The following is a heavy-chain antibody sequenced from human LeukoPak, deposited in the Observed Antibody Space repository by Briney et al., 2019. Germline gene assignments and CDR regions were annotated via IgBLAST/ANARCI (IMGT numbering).Heavy chain of an antibody. CDR3: AKARYQLLVPSVFDY. CDR2: ISGSGGST. V-gene: IGHV3-23*01. J-gene: IGHJ4*02. D-gene: IGHD2-2*01. CDR1: GFTFSNYA. Sequence: GGSLRLSCAASGFTFSNYAMSWVRQAPGKGLEWVSAISGSGGSTYYADSVKGRFTISRDNSKNTLYLQMNSLRAEDTAVYYCAKARYQLLVPSVFDYWGQGTLVTVSS.